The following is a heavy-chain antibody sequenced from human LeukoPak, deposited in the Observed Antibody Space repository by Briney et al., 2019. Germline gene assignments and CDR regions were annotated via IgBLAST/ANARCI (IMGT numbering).Heavy chain of an antibody. CDR3: ARRGDWGWHNRFDP. V-gene: IGHV1-18*01. CDR2: ISAYNGNV. J-gene: IGHJ5*02. Sequence: GASVKVSCKASGYNFASYGVSWVRLAPGQGLEWMGWISAYNGNVKYAQKFQGRVTVTADTSTGTAFMELRSLRSDDTAIYYCARRGDWGWHNRFDPWGQGTLVTVSS. D-gene: IGHD7-27*01. CDR1: GYNFASYG.